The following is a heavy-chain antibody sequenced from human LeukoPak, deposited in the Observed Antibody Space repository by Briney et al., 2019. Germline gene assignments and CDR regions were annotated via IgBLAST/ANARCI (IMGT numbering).Heavy chain of an antibody. CDR1: GFTFSSYA. CDR3: AKLVGNSDFDF. V-gene: IGHV3-23*01. Sequence: LSGGSLRLSCAASGFTFSSYAMSWVRQAPGKGLEWVPAMSGGGGSTNYADAVKGRFTISRDNSKNTLYLQTNSLRAEGTAVYYCAKLVGNSDFDFWGQGTLVTVSS. J-gene: IGHJ4*02. D-gene: IGHD4-23*01. CDR2: MSGGGGST.